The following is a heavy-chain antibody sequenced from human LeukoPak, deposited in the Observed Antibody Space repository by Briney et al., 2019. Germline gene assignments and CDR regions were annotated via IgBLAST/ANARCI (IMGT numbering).Heavy chain of an antibody. CDR2: ISYDGSNK. Sequence: GGSLILSCAASGFTFSSYAMHWVRQAPGKGLEWVAVISYDGSNKYYADSVKGRFTISRDNSKNTLYLQMNSLRAEDTAVYYCARDGYGYNYMDVWGKGTTVTVSS. D-gene: IGHD5-12*01. J-gene: IGHJ6*03. V-gene: IGHV3-30*14. CDR1: GFTFSSYA. CDR3: ARDGYGYNYMDV.